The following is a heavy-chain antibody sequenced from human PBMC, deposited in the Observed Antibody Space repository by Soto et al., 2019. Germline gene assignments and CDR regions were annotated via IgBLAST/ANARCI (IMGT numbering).Heavy chain of an antibody. CDR2: IKQDGSEK. CDR3: AREYYDILTGYYRMDYYYMDV. CDR1: GFTFSSYW. V-gene: IGHV3-7*01. J-gene: IGHJ6*03. Sequence: EVQLVESGGGLVQPGGSLRLSCAASGFTFSSYWMSWVRQAPGKGLEWVANIKQDGSEKYYVDSVKGRFTISRDNAKNSLYLQMNSLRAEDTAVYYCAREYYDILTGYYRMDYYYMDVWGKGTTVTFSS. D-gene: IGHD3-9*01.